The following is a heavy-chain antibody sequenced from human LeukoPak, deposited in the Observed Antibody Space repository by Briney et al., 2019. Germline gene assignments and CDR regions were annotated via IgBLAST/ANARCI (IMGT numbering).Heavy chain of an antibody. D-gene: IGHD3-22*01. CDR3: ARDSSGYYYEDFDY. CDR2: INHSGST. V-gene: IGHV4-39*07. J-gene: IGHJ4*02. CDR1: GGSISSSSYY. Sequence: SETLSLTCTVSGGSISSSSYYWGWVRQPPGKGLEWIGEINHSGSTNYNPSLKSRVTISVDTSKNQFSLKLSSVTAADTAVYYCARDSSGYYYEDFDYWGQGTLVTVSS.